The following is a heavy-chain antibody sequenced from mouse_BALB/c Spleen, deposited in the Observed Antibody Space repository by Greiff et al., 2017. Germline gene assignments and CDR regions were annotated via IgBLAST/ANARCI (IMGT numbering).Heavy chain of an antibody. D-gene: IGHD1-2*01. CDR1: GFTFSSYA. J-gene: IGHJ4*01. CDR2: ISSGGST. V-gene: IGHV5-6-5*01. CDR3: ASRTATDYAMDY. Sequence: EVHLVESGGGLVKPGGSLKLSCAASGFTFSSYAMSWVRQTPEKRLEWVASISSGGSTYYPDSVKGRFTISRDNARNILYLQMSSLRSEDTAMYYCASRTATDYAMDYWGQGTSVTVSS.